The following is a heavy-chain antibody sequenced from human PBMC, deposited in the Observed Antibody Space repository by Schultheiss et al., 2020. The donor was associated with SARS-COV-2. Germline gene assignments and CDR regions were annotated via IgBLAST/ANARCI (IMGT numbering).Heavy chain of an antibody. CDR1: GFTFSSYG. CDR2: IWYDGSNK. CDR3: ARDGALLRFLEWLTGGYYYYMDV. V-gene: IGHV3-33*01. J-gene: IGHJ6*03. D-gene: IGHD3-3*01. Sequence: GGSLRLSCAASGFTFSSYGMHWVRQAPGKGLEWVAVIWYDGSNKYYADSVKGRFTISRDNSKNTLYLQMNSLRAEDTAVYYCARDGALLRFLEWLTGGYYYYMDVWGKGTTVTVSS.